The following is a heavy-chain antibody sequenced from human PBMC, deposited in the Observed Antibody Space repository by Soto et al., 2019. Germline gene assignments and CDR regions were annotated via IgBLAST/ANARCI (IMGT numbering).Heavy chain of an antibody. Sequence: QVQLVQSGAEVKKPGSSVKVSCKASGGTFSSYTISWVRQAPGQGLEWMGRIIPILGIANYAQKFQGRVTITADKSTSTAYMELSSLRSEDTAVYYCATSRAVSPLYYFDYWGQGTLVTVSS. D-gene: IGHD4-4*01. CDR3: ATSRAVSPLYYFDY. CDR1: GGTFSSYT. J-gene: IGHJ4*02. CDR2: IIPILGIA. V-gene: IGHV1-69*02.